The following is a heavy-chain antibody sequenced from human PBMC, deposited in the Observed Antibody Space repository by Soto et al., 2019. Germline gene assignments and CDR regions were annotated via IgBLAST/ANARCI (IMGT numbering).Heavy chain of an antibody. CDR1: GYTFTSYY. Sequence: QVQLVQSGAEVKKPGASVKVSCKASGYTFTSYYMHWVRQAPGQGLEWMGIINPSGGSTNYAQKFQGRVTMTRDTSTSTVYMEMSSLRSEDTAVYYCARDSDYSNGRSYGMDVWGQGTTVTVSS. D-gene: IGHD4-4*01. CDR3: ARDSDYSNGRSYGMDV. CDR2: INPSGGST. J-gene: IGHJ6*02. V-gene: IGHV1-46*01.